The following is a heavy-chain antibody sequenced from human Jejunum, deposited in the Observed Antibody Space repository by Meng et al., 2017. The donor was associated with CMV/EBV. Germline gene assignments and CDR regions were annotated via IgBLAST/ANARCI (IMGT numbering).Heavy chain of an antibody. CDR2: INPNGGGT. V-gene: IGHV1-46*01. D-gene: IGHD6-25*01. CDR3: PRPPSSPPLPCSRLSGYHAAFDI. J-gene: IGHJ3*02. Sequence: HWVRQAPGQGLEWMGMINPNGGGTTYAQKFQGRINLTRDTSTSTLYMELPTLLSHDPALYFCPRPPSSPPLPCSRLSGYHAAFDIWGQGTMVTVSS.